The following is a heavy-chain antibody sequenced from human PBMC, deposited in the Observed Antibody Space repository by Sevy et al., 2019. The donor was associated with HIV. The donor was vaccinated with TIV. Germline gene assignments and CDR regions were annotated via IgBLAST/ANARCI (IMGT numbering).Heavy chain of an antibody. CDR3: ARRPSAGGRYYYYYGXDX. V-gene: IGHV3-53*01. Sequence: GGSLRLSXAASGXXVSSNYMSWVRQAPGKGLEWVSVIYSDGSTYYADSVKGRFTISRDNSKNTLYLQMNSLRAEDTAVYYCARRPSAGGRYYYYYGXDXWGQGTTVTVSS. D-gene: IGHD6-13*01. CDR2: IYSDGST. J-gene: IGHJ6*02. CDR1: GXXVSSNY.